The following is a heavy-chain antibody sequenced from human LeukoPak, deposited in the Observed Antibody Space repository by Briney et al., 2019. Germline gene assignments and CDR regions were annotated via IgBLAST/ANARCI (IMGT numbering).Heavy chain of an antibody. D-gene: IGHD3-22*01. V-gene: IGHV4-59*08. CDR2: IYYSGST. CDR1: GGSISSYY. Sequence: SETLSLTCTVSGGSISSYYWSWIRQPPGKGLECIGYIYYSGSTNYNPSLKSRVTISVDTSKNQFALKLSSVTAADTAVYYCARLVADSSGYNFDYWGQGTLVTVSS. J-gene: IGHJ4*02. CDR3: ARLVADSSGYNFDY.